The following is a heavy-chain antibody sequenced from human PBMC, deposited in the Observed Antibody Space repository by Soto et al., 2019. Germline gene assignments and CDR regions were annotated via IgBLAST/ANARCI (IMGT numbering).Heavy chain of an antibody. CDR1: GYTFTSYA. CDR2: INAGNGNT. Sequence: ASVKVSCKASGYTFTSYAMHWVRQAPGQRLEWMGWINAGNGNTKYSQKFQGRVTITRDTSASTAYMELSSLRSEDTAVYYCARDHEDFWSRYLSLDWFDPWGQGTLVTVSS. J-gene: IGHJ5*02. D-gene: IGHD3-3*01. CDR3: ARDHEDFWSRYLSLDWFDP. V-gene: IGHV1-3*01.